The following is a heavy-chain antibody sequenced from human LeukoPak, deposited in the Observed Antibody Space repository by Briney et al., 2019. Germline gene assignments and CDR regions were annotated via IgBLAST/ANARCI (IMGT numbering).Heavy chain of an antibody. J-gene: IGHJ4*02. D-gene: IGHD6-19*01. Sequence: ASVKVSCKASGYTFTSYGISVVRQDHGQGLEWMGWISAYNGNTNYAQKLQGRVTMTTDTSTSTAYMELRSLRSDDTAVYYCATRIAVAGTLDYWGQGTLVTVSS. CDR2: ISAYNGNT. CDR1: GYTFTSYG. CDR3: ATRIAVAGTLDY. V-gene: IGHV1-18*01.